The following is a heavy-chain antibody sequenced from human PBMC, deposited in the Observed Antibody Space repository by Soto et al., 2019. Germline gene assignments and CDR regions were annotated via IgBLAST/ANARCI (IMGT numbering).Heavy chain of an antibody. D-gene: IGHD6-19*01. CDR1: GFTFNNKA. CDR3: AKGRAGHTSGADF. CDR2: ISGVDNGA. Sequence: EVQLLESGGGLVQPGGSLRLSCATSGFTFNNKAMNWVRQAPGKGLEWVSVISGVDNGAYYAESVKGRFTISRDNSKNPVTPQIKSLGAGDTAVYYCAKGRAGHTSGADFWGQGTLVTVSS. V-gene: IGHV3-23*01. J-gene: IGHJ4*02.